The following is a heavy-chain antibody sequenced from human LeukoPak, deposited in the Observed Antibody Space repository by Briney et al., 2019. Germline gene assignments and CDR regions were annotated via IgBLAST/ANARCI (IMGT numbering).Heavy chain of an antibody. Sequence: LAGGSLRLSCAASGFSVSTKYMNWVRQAPGKGLGWGSILYSGSDTYYANSVKGRSTISRDSSKNILFLQMNDLRAEDTAVYYCARVGDHFHWYLDLWGRGTLVTVSS. V-gene: IGHV3-53*01. D-gene: IGHD3-10*01. CDR3: ARVGDHFHWYLDL. CDR1: GFSVSTKY. J-gene: IGHJ2*01. CDR2: LYSGSDT.